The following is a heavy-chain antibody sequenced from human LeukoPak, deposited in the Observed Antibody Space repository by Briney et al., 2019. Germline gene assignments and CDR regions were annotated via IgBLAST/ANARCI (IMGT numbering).Heavy chain of an antibody. D-gene: IGHD3-22*01. Sequence: SGGSLRLSCAASGFTFSSYSMNWVRQAPGKGLEWVSSISSSSSYVYYADSVKGRFTISRDNAKNSLYLQMNSLRAEDTAVYYCASSNHSYYYDSSGLFDYWGQGTLVTVSS. CDR1: GFTFSSYS. V-gene: IGHV3-21*01. CDR2: ISSSSSYV. J-gene: IGHJ4*02. CDR3: ASSNHSYYYDSSGLFDY.